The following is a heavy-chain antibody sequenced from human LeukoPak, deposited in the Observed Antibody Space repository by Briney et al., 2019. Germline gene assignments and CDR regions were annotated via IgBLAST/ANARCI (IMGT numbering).Heavy chain of an antibody. V-gene: IGHV4-4*07. Sequence: SETLSLTCTVSGGSISIYYWNWIRQPAGKGLEWIGRIFTSGITNYDPSLKSRVTMSVDTSKNQFSLNLSSVTAADTAVYYCARESSRNYYNPLGYMDVWGKGTTVTVSS. J-gene: IGHJ6*03. CDR3: ARESSRNYYNPLGYMDV. CDR2: IFTSGIT. CDR1: GGSISIYY. D-gene: IGHD3-10*01.